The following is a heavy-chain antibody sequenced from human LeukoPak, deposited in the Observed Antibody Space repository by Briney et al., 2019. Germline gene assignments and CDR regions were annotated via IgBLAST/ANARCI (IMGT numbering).Heavy chain of an antibody. Sequence: SETLSLTCAVYGGSFSGYYWSWIRQPPGKGLEWIGEINHSGSTNYNSSLKSRVTISVDTSKNQFSLKLSSVTAADTAVYYCARHAGDIVVVPAAYDYWGQGTLVTVSS. CDR3: ARHAGDIVVVPAAYDY. D-gene: IGHD2-2*01. J-gene: IGHJ4*02. V-gene: IGHV4-34*01. CDR2: INHSGST. CDR1: GGSFSGYY.